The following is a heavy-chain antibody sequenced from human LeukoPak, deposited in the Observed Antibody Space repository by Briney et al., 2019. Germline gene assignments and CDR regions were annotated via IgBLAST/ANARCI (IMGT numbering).Heavy chain of an antibody. V-gene: IGHV4-4*07. CDR3: ARDNRYCSGGTCYSGQDY. CDR1: GGSISNYY. Sequence: SETLSLTCTVSGGSISNYYWNWIRQPAGKGLEWIGRIYASGTINYNPSLKSRVTMSLDTSKIQFSLILSSVTAADTAVYYCARDNRYCSGGTCYSGQDYWGQGTLVTVSS. D-gene: IGHD2-15*01. CDR2: IYASGTI. J-gene: IGHJ4*02.